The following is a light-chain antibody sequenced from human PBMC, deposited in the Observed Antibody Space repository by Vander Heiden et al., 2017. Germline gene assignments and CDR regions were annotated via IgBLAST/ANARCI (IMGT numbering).Light chain of an antibody. CDR2: WAS. CDR1: QSVLYSSNNKNY. V-gene: IGKV4-1*01. CDR3: HQYYSTPPT. J-gene: IGKJ1*01. Sequence: IVMTQSPDSLAVSLGERSTINCKSSQSVLYSSNNKNYLAWYQQKPGQPPKLLLYWASTRESGVPDRFSGSGSGTDFTLTISSLQAADVAVYYCHQYYSTPPTFGQGTKVEIK.